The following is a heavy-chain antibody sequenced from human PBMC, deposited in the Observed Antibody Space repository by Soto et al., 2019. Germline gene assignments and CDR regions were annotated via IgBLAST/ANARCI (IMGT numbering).Heavy chain of an antibody. CDR1: GFTVSSIH. CDR3: ARDVYGLLDY. Sequence: PGGSLRLSCAATGFTVSSIHMSWVRQAPGKGLEWVSVIYDDGDTYYAGSVRGRFTISRHNSENTVYLQMNSLRVEDTSVYYCARDVYGLLDYWGQGTLVTVSS. J-gene: IGHJ4*02. CDR2: IYDDGDT. V-gene: IGHV3-66*01. D-gene: IGHD4-17*01.